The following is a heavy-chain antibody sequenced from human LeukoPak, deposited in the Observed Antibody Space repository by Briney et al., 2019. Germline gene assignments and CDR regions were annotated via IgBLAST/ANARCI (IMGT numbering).Heavy chain of an antibody. Sequence: SETLSLTCTVSGGSISNISYYWGWIRQTPGKGLEWIGSIYYSGSTYYNPSLKSRLTISVDTSKNQFSLKLSSVTAADTAVYYCARGGSHCSGGICYYFDSWGQGTLVTVSS. CDR3: ARGGSHCSGGICYYFDS. D-gene: IGHD2-15*01. CDR2: IYYSGST. V-gene: IGHV4-39*07. CDR1: GGSISNISYY. J-gene: IGHJ4*02.